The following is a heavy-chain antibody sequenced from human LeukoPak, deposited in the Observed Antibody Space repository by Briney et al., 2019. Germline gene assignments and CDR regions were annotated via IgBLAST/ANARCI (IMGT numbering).Heavy chain of an antibody. J-gene: IGHJ5*02. Sequence: SETLFLTCTVSGGSFSGYYWSWIRQPPGKGLEWVGEINHSGSTNYNTSLKSRVTISVDTSKNQFSLKLSSVTAADTAVYYCARGPGSYDFWTDNWFDPWGQGTLVTVSS. CDR3: ARGPGSYDFWTDNWFDP. V-gene: IGHV4-34*01. CDR2: INHSGST. CDR1: GGSFSGYY. D-gene: IGHD3-3*01.